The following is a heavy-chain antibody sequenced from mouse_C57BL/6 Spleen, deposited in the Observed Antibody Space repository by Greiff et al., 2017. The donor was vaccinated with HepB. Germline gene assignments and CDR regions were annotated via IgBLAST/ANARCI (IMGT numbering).Heavy chain of an antibody. J-gene: IGHJ2*01. Sequence: QLVESGGDLVKPGGSLKLSCAASGFTFSSYGMSWVRQTPDKRLEWVATISSGGSYTYYPDSVKGRFTISRDNAKNTLYLQMSSLKSEDTAMYYCARLSSGPFDYWGQGTTLTVSS. V-gene: IGHV5-6*01. CDR1: GFTFSSYG. CDR3: ARLSSGPFDY. D-gene: IGHD3-2*02. CDR2: ISSGGSYT.